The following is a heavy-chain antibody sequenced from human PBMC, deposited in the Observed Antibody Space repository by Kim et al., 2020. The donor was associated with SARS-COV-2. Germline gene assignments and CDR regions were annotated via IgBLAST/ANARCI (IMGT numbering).Heavy chain of an antibody. CDR2: IYYSGST. V-gene: IGHV4-59*08. D-gene: IGHD6-13*01. Sequence: SETLSLTCTVSGGSISSYYWSWIRQPPGKGLEWIGYIYYSGSTNHNPPLKSRATITVDMSKNQFSLKLGSVNGADTAVYYCACTLEIAAAGTGMDVWGQGTTVPVSS. CDR3: ACTLEIAAAGTGMDV. J-gene: IGHJ6*02. CDR1: GGSISSYY.